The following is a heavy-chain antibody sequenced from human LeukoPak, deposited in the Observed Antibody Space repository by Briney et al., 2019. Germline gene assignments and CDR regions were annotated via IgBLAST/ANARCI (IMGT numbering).Heavy chain of an antibody. CDR1: GYIFTSYY. CDR2: INPSGGST. D-gene: IGHD2/OR15-2a*01. CDR3: ARHKEVGDYYYFDY. Sequence: GASVKVSCKASGYIFTSYYKHWVRQAPGQGLEWMGIINPSGGSTSYTQKFQGRVTMTRDTSTTTVYMELSSLRSQDTAVYYCARHKEVGDYYYFDYWGQGTLVTVSS. J-gene: IGHJ4*02. V-gene: IGHV1-46*01.